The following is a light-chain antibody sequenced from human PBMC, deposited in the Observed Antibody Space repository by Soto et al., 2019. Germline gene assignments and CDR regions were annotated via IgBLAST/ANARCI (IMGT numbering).Light chain of an antibody. J-gene: IGLJ6*01. CDR2: EVS. Sequence: QSALTQPASVSGSLGQSITISCTGTSSDIGGYKYVSWYQQHPGKAPKLIIFEVSNRPSGVSDRFSGSNSGNTASLTISGLQAEDEADYYCTSYAVNRTYVFGSGTKLTVL. V-gene: IGLV2-14*01. CDR1: SSDIGGYKY. CDR3: TSYAVNRTYV.